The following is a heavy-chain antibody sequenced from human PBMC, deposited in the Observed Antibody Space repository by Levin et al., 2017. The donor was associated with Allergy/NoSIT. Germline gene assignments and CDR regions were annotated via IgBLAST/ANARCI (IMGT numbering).Heavy chain of an antibody. Sequence: GGSLRLSCAASGFTFSNFWMSWVRQTPGKGLEWVANIKQDGSGKYYLDSLRGRFTISRDNAKNSLYLHMNSLRAEDSAVYYCARVPVVVLAATPFFDSWGQGTLVTVSS. CDR1: GFTFSNFW. CDR2: IKQDGSGK. D-gene: IGHD2-15*01. V-gene: IGHV3-7*01. CDR3: ARVPVVVLAATPFFDS. J-gene: IGHJ4*02.